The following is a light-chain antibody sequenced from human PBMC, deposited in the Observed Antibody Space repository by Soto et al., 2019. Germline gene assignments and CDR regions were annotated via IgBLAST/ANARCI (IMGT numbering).Light chain of an antibody. J-gene: IGLJ3*02. V-gene: IGLV4-60*02. CDR2: LEGSGSY. Sequence: QPVLTQSSSASASLGSSVKLTCTLSSGHSSYIIAWHQQQPGKAPRYLMKLEGSGSYNKGSGVPDRFSGSSSGADRYLTISNLRFEDEADYYCETWDSNIRVFGGGTKLTVL. CDR3: ETWDSNIRV. CDR1: SGHSSYI.